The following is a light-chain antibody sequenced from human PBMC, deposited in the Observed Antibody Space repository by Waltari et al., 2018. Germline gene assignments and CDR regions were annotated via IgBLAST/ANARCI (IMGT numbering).Light chain of an antibody. CDR3: YSTDSSGKAQV. CDR1: ALPKKY. Sequence: SYELTQPTSVSVSPGKTSRITCSGDALPKKYAYWYQQKSGQAPVHLSYEDVKRPSGIPERCSGSSSGTMVTLIISGAQVEDEADYYCYSTDSSGKAQVFGGGTKLTVL. V-gene: IGLV3-10*01. CDR2: EDV. J-gene: IGLJ2*01.